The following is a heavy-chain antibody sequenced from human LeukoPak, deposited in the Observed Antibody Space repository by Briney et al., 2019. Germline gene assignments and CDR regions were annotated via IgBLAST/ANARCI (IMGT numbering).Heavy chain of an antibody. CDR3: ARTAAAYYYGMDV. CDR1: GFTFSSYS. V-gene: IGHV3-48*01. D-gene: IGHD6-13*01. Sequence: PGGSLRLSCAASGFTFSSYSMNWVRQAPGKGLEWVSYISSSSSTIYYADSVKGRFTISRDNAKNSLYLQMNSLRAEDTAVYYCARTAAAYYYGMDVWGQGTTVTVSS. CDR2: ISSSSSTI. J-gene: IGHJ6*02.